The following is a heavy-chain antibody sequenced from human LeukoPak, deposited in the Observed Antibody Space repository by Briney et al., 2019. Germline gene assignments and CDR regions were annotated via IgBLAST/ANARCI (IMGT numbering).Heavy chain of an antibody. CDR3: ARGLFSGSPGFSYYFDY. Sequence: GGSLRLSCASSGFTFDDYGMSWVRQAPGQGLAWVSGINWNGGSTGYAASVKGRFTISRDNAKNSLYLQMNSLRVEDAALYYCARGLFSGSPGFSYYFDYWGQGTLVTVSS. CDR2: INWNGGST. CDR1: GFTFDDYG. V-gene: IGHV3-20*04. J-gene: IGHJ4*02. D-gene: IGHD1-26*01.